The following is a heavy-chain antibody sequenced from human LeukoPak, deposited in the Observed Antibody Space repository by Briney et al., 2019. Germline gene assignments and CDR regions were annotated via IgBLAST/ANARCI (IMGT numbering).Heavy chain of an antibody. V-gene: IGHV3-21*01. J-gene: IGHJ4*02. CDR2: ISSSSSYI. Sequence: GGSLRLSCAASGFTFSSYEMNWVRQAPGKGLGWVSSISSSSSYIYYGDSVKGRFAISRDNAKNSLYLQMNSLRAEDTAVYYCAREPSNYGDHYFDYWGQGTLVTVSS. D-gene: IGHD4-17*01. CDR3: AREPSNYGDHYFDY. CDR1: GFTFSSYE.